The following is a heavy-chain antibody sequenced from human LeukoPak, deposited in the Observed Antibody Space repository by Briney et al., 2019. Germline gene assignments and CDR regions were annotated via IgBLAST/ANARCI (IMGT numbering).Heavy chain of an antibody. CDR2: MSPNSGNT. CDR3: ARPYYSSGFFEGDWYFDH. J-gene: IGHJ2*01. D-gene: IGHD6-19*01. V-gene: IGHV1-8*01. CDR1: GYTFTSYD. Sequence: ASVKVSCKASGYTFTSYDIHWVRQATGQGLEWMGWMSPNSGNTAYAQKFRGRVTMSRNTSISTAYMELSSLRSEDTAVYFCARPYYSSGFFEGDWYFDHWGRGTLLTVSS.